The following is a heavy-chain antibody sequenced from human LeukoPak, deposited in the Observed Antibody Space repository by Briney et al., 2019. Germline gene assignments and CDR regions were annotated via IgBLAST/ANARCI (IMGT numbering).Heavy chain of an antibody. CDR2: ISHDGTVQ. J-gene: IGHJ6*02. D-gene: IGHD3-16*01. Sequence: GGSLRLSCAASGFTFSSYGMQWVRQAPGKGLEWVAVISHDGTVQHYADSVRGRFTISRDNSRKTVFLQMNSLTPEDAATYYCTKDSQGSYDGFWYGTYGMDVWGQGTTVTVSS. CDR3: TKDSQGSYDGFWYGTYGMDV. V-gene: IGHV3-30*18. CDR1: GFTFSSYG.